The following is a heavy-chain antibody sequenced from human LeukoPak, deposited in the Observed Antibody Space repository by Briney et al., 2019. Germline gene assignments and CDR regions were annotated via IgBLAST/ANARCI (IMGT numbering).Heavy chain of an antibody. V-gene: IGHV1-69*13. Sequence: SVKVSCKASGYTFTGYYMHWVRQAPGQGLEWMGGIIPIFGTANYAQKFQGRVTITADESTSTAYMELSSLRSEDTAVYYCARESGDSSGRDAFDIWGQGTMVTVSS. CDR2: IIPIFGTA. J-gene: IGHJ3*02. D-gene: IGHD3-22*01. CDR3: ARESGDSSGRDAFDI. CDR1: GYTFTGYY.